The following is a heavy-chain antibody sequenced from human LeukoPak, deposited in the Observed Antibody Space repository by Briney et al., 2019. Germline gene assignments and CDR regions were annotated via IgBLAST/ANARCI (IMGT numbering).Heavy chain of an antibody. Sequence: GGSLRLSCAASGFTFSSYGMHWVRHAPAKGLEWVAFIRYDGSNKYYADSVKGRFTISRDNSKNTLYLQMNSLRAEDTAVYYCAKGYCSSTSCSTTLSYYGMDVWGQGTTVTVSS. CDR2: IRYDGSNK. V-gene: IGHV3-30*02. D-gene: IGHD2-2*02. CDR3: AKGYCSSTSCSTTLSYYGMDV. J-gene: IGHJ6*02. CDR1: GFTFSSYG.